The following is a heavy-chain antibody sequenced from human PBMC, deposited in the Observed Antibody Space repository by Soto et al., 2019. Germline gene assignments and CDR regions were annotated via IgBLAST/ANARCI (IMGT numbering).Heavy chain of an antibody. CDR3: ARELRNAAAGTTWFDP. J-gene: IGHJ5*02. CDR2: INAAGST. D-gene: IGHD6-13*01. V-gene: IGHV3-23*01. CDR1: GFTFSNYA. Sequence: GGSLILSCAASGFTFSNYAMHWVRQAPGKGLGWVSTINAAGSTNYADSVKGRFTISRDNSKNTLYLQMNSLRAEDTAVYYCARELRNAAAGTTWFDPWGQGTLVTVSS.